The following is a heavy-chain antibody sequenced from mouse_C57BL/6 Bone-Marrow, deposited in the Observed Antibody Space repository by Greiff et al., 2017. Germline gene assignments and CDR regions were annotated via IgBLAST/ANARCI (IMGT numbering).Heavy chain of an antibody. Sequence: EVKLMESGGGLVQPGGSLSLSCAASGFTFTDYYMSWVRQPPGKALEWLGFIRNKANGYTTEYSVSVKGRFTISRDNSQSILYLQMNALRAEDSATYYCARGDEAWFAYWGQGTLVTVSA. D-gene: IGHD3-3*01. J-gene: IGHJ3*01. CDR2: IRNKANGYTT. V-gene: IGHV7-3*01. CDR1: GFTFTDYY. CDR3: ARGDEAWFAY.